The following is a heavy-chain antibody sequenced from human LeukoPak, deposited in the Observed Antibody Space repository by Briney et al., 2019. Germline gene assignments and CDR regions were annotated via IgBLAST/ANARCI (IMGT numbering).Heavy chain of an antibody. CDR2: INPSGGNT. Sequence: ASVKVSCKASGYTFTSYYMHWVRQAPGQGLEWMGIINPSGGNTSYAQKFQGRVTMTRDTSTSTVYMELSSLRSEDTAVYYCARGPNQQWLVFFYFDYWGQGTLVTVSS. V-gene: IGHV1-46*01. J-gene: IGHJ4*02. CDR1: GYTFTSYY. D-gene: IGHD6-19*01. CDR3: ARGPNQQWLVFFYFDY.